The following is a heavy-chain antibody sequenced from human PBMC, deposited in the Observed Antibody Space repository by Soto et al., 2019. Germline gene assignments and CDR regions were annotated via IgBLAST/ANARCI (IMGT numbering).Heavy chain of an antibody. Sequence: SETLSLTCTVSGASISGFYWSWIRKSAGKGLEWIGRIYATGTTDYNPSLKSRVMMSVDTSKKQFSLKLRSVTAADTAVYYCVRDGTKTLWDWFDPWGQGISVTASS. V-gene: IGHV4-4*07. CDR1: GASISGFY. D-gene: IGHD1-1*01. CDR2: IYATGTT. J-gene: IGHJ5*02. CDR3: VRDGTKTLWDWFDP.